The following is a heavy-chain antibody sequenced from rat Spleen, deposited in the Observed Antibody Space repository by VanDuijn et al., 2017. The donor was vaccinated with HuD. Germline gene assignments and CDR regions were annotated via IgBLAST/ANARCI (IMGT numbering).Heavy chain of an antibody. J-gene: IGHJ1*01. Sequence: EVQLVESGGGLVQPGRSLKLSCAASGFTFNDYAMAWVRQAPKKGLEWVATIIYDGTSTYYRDSVKGRFTISRDNAKSSLYLQMDSLRSEDAATYYCTRRGNWVYWHFDFWGPGTMVTVSS. CDR3: TRRGNWVYWHFDF. CDR1: GFTFNDYA. V-gene: IGHV5-7*01. CDR2: IIYDGTST. D-gene: IGHD1-7*01.